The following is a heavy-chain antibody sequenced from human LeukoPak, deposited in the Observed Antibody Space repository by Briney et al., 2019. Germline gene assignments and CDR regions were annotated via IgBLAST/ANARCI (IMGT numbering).Heavy chain of an antibody. D-gene: IGHD4-17*01. J-gene: IGHJ4*02. Sequence: GRSLRLSCAASGFTFSSYSMNWVRRAPGKGLGWVLYISSSSSTIYYADSVKGRFTISRDNAKNSLYLQMNSLRAEDTAVYYCASTRTDYEGGDYFDYWGQGTLSPSPQ. V-gene: IGHV3-48*01. CDR3: ASTRTDYEGGDYFDY. CDR2: ISSSSSTI. CDR1: GFTFSSYS.